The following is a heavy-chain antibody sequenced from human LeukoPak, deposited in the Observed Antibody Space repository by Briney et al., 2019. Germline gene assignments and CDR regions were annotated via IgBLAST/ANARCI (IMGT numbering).Heavy chain of an antibody. CDR3: ARDIVTGYYSGWFDP. CDR1: GGSISSYY. CDR2: IYYSGST. Sequence: SETLSLTCTVSGGSISSYYWSWIREPPGKGLEWVGDIYYSGSTRYNPSPKSRATLSVDTSKNKCSLNLSSVTAADTAVYYCARDIVTGYYSGWFDPWGQGTLVTVSS. V-gene: IGHV4-59*01. D-gene: IGHD3-9*01. J-gene: IGHJ5*02.